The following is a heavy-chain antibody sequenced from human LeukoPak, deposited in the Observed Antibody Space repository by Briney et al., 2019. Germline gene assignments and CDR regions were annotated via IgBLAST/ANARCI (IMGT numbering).Heavy chain of an antibody. D-gene: IGHD6-6*01. Sequence: GGSLRVSCAASGFTFSNYIMNWVRQAPGKGLEWLSYISSSSSLIYYAESVKGRFTISRDNAKNSLYLQMNSLRDEDTGVYYCARLYSRSSGKAFDIWGRGTMVTVSS. V-gene: IGHV3-48*02. CDR2: ISSSSSLI. CDR3: ARLYSRSSGKAFDI. J-gene: IGHJ3*02. CDR1: GFTFSNYI.